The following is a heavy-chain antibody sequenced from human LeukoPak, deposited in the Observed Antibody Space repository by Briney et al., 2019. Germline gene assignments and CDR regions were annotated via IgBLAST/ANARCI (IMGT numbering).Heavy chain of an antibody. D-gene: IGHD1-7*01. CDR3: ARGSGTFHYFHY. V-gene: IGHV1-2*02. Sequence: ASVKVSCKPPGYTFTDSFIHWVRQAPGQGLEWMGWMNPKHGGTNYAQKFQGRVTMTRDTSISTAYMELTSLTSDDSAVYYCARGSGTFHYFHYWGQGTLVTVSS. J-gene: IGHJ4*02. CDR2: MNPKHGGT. CDR1: GYTFTDSF.